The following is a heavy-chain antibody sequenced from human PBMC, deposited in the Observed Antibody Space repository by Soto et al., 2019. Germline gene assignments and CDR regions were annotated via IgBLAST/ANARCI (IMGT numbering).Heavy chain of an antibody. D-gene: IGHD3-16*01. J-gene: IGHJ4*02. Sequence: QLQLQESGPGLVKPSETLSLTCTVSGGSISSSSYYWGWIRQPPGKGLEWIGSIYYSGSTYYNPSLKSRVTISVDTSKNQFSLKLSSVTAADTAVYYCARLSLDYSAGLYYFDYWGQGTLVTVSS. CDR2: IYYSGST. CDR1: GGSISSSSYY. CDR3: ARLSLDYSAGLYYFDY. V-gene: IGHV4-39*01.